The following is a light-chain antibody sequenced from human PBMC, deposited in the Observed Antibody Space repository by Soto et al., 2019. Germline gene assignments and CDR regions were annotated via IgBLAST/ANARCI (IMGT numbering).Light chain of an antibody. CDR2: AAS. J-gene: IGKJ3*01. V-gene: IGKV1-39*01. Sequence: DIQLTQSPSSLSASVGDRVTITCRASESISTYLNWFQQKPGKAPRLLIYAASSLHSGVPSRCSGSGSGTDFTLTISSLQPQDFATYYCQETYSVPFFSFGPGTKVDIK. CDR3: QETYSVPFFS. CDR1: ESISTY.